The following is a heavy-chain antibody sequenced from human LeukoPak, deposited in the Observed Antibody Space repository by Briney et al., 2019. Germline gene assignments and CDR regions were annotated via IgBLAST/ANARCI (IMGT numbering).Heavy chain of an antibody. D-gene: IGHD5-12*01. Sequence: ASVKVSCKVSGYTLTELSMHWVRQAPGKGLEWMGGFDPEDGEAIYAQKFQGRVTMTEDTSTDTAYMELSSLRSEDTAVYYCATMLRVATPYFQHWGQGTLVTVSS. CDR1: GYTLTELS. CDR2: FDPEDGEA. J-gene: IGHJ1*01. CDR3: ATMLRVATPYFQH. V-gene: IGHV1-24*01.